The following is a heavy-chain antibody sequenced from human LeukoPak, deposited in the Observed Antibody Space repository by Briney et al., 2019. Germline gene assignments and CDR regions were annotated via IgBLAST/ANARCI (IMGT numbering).Heavy chain of an antibody. J-gene: IGHJ4*02. CDR3: ARDGLLDVGAFHYFDY. D-gene: IGHD1-26*01. CDR2: ISSSGSTI. CDR1: GFTFSSYE. Sequence: GGSLRLSCAASGFTFSSYEMNWVRQAPGKGLEWVSYISSSGSTIYYADSVKGRFTISRDNAKNSLYLQMNSLRAEDTAVYYCARDGLLDVGAFHYFDYWGQGTLVIVSS. V-gene: IGHV3-48*03.